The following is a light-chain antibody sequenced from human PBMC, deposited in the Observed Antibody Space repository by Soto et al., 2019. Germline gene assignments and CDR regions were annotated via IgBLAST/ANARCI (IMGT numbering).Light chain of an antibody. V-gene: IGKV2-30*01. CDR1: QSLVYSDGNTY. J-gene: IGKJ4*01. Sequence: DVVMTQSPFSLPVTLGQPASISCRSSQSLVYSDGNTYLNCFRQRPGQSPRRLIYKVSNRDSGVPDRFSGSGSGPDFTLIISRVEAEDVGVFYCMQGTHWPPSPLTFGGGTKVEIK. CDR3: MQGTHWPPSPLT. CDR2: KVS.